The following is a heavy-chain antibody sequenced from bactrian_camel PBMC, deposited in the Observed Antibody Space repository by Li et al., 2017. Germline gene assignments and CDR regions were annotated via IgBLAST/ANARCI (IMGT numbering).Heavy chain of an antibody. V-gene: IGHV3S40*01. CDR1: GFSFATND. Sequence: VQLVESGGDLAQPGGSLQLSCATSGFSFATNDMSWVRQTPAKGLEWVSGVASNGGSTEYADSIVGRFTISRDNAKNMVYLHMTSLKPEDTGVYYCVRDYKSGDYRDDLGYWGQGTQVTVS. D-gene: IGHD4*01. J-gene: IGHJ4*01. CDR2: VASNGGST. CDR3: VRDYKSGDYRDDLGY.